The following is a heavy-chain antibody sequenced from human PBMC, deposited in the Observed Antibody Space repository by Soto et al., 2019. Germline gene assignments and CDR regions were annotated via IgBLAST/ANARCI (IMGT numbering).Heavy chain of an antibody. D-gene: IGHD3-22*01. Sequence: QVQLVQSGAEVKKPGSSVKVSCKASGDTFSSYAINWVRQAPGQGLEWMGGIIPMFGTANYAQKFKGRVKITAGESTRTVYMELSSLRSEDTAVYYCARVGPAHYYDSSGYYSPLDYWGQGTLVTVSS. CDR3: ARVGPAHYYDSSGYYSPLDY. V-gene: IGHV1-69*01. CDR1: GDTFSSYA. CDR2: IIPMFGTA. J-gene: IGHJ4*02.